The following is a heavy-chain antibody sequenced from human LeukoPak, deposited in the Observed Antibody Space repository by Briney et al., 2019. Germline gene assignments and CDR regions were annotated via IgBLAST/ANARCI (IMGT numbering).Heavy chain of an antibody. CDR1: GGSISSYY. D-gene: IGHD5-12*01. CDR3: AGGRLWGFRRSGYDLIDY. Sequence: SETLSLTCTVFGGSISSYYWSWIRQPPGKGLEWIGYIYYSGSTNYNPSLKSRVTISVDTSKNQFSLKLSSVTAADTAVYYCAGGRLWGFRRSGYDLIDYWGQGTLVTVSS. V-gene: IGHV4-59*12. J-gene: IGHJ4*02. CDR2: IYYSGST.